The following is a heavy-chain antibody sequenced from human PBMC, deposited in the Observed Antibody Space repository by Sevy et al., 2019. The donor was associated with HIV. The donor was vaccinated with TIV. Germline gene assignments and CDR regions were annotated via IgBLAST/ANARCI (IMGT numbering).Heavy chain of an antibody. V-gene: IGHV3-30*02. CDR1: GFIFKSYG. CDR3: VKGPHPAVTTSYALDV. D-gene: IGHD4-17*01. J-gene: IGHJ6*02. Sequence: GGSLRLSCAASGFIFKSYGMHWVRQAPGKGLEWATFIRNDGSTKYYADSVRGRFTASRDNSKNTLYLQMNSLRPEDTAVYYCVKGPHPAVTTSYALDVWGQGTTVTVSS. CDR2: IRNDGSTK.